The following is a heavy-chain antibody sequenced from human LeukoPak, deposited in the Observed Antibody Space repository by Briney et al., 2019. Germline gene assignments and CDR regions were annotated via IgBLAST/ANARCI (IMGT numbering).Heavy chain of an antibody. D-gene: IGHD2-21*02. CDR1: KFTFSTSA. V-gene: IGHV3-23*01. Sequence: GGSLRLSCAASKFTFSTSAMSWVRQAPGKGLEWVSAISGSGGSTYYADSVKGRFTISRDNSKNTLYLQMNSLRAEDTAVYYCAKGDGPHPVQHWGQGTLVTVSS. J-gene: IGHJ1*01. CDR3: AKGDGPHPVQH. CDR2: ISGSGGST.